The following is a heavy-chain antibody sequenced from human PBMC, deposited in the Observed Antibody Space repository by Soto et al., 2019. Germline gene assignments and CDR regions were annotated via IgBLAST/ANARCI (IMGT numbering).Heavy chain of an antibody. CDR2: INRDGSSI. CDR1: GFTFSSYW. Sequence: EVQLVESGGGLVQPGGSLRLSCAASGFTFSSYWMHWVRQAPGKGLVWVSRINRDGSSINYADSARGRVTISRDNXXNTLYLQVNGLRAEDTAVYYCAREIATTGEYYFDYWGQGILVTVSS. V-gene: IGHV3-74*01. J-gene: IGHJ4*02. CDR3: AREIATTGEYYFDY. D-gene: IGHD6-13*01.